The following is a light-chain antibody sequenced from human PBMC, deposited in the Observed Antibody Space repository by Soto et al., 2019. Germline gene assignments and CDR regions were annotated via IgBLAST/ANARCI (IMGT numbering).Light chain of an antibody. CDR2: GNS. J-gene: IGLJ1*01. CDR3: QSYNSSLSGYV. CDR1: SSNIGAGYD. V-gene: IGLV1-40*01. Sequence: SALTQPPSVSGAPGQRVTISCTGSSSNIGAGYDVHWYQQLPGTAPKLLIYGNSNRPSGVPDRFSGSKSGTSASLAITGLQAEDEADYYCQSYNSSLSGYVFGTGTKFTVL.